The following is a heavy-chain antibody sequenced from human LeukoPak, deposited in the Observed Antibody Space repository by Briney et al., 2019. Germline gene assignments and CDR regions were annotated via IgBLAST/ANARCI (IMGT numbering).Heavy chain of an antibody. CDR3: ARGLQIFDF. Sequence: PSETLSLTCTVSGGSVSSGSYYWSWIRQPPGKGLEWIGYIYYSGSTNYNPSLKSRVTISVDTSKNQFSLKLSSVTAADTAVYYCARGLQIFDFWGQGTLVTVSS. J-gene: IGHJ4*02. CDR2: IYYSGST. V-gene: IGHV4-61*01. CDR1: GGSVSSGSYY.